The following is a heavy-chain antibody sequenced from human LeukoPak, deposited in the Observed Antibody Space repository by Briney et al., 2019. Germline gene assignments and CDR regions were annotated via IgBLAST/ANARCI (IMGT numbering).Heavy chain of an antibody. CDR2: INSDGSTT. CDR1: GFTFSSYW. V-gene: IGHV3-74*01. Sequence: GGSLRLSCAASGFTFSSYWMHWVRQAPGKGLVWVSRINSDGSTTIYADSVKGRFTISRDNAKNTLYLQMNNLRADDTAVYYCARLVADPFDYWGQGTLATVSS. J-gene: IGHJ4*02. D-gene: IGHD5-12*01. CDR3: ARLVADPFDY.